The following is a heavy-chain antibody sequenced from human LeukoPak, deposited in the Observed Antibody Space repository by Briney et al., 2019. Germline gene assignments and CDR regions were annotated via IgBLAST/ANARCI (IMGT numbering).Heavy chain of an antibody. Sequence: ASVKVSCKASGYTFTVYYMHWVRQAPGQGLEWMGWINPNSGGTNYAQKFQGRVTMNRDTSISTAYMEVSRLRSDDTAVYYCVRRSDDAFDIWGQGTMVTLSS. CDR1: GYTFTVYY. CDR2: INPNSGGT. CDR3: VRRSDDAFDI. J-gene: IGHJ3*02. V-gene: IGHV1-2*02.